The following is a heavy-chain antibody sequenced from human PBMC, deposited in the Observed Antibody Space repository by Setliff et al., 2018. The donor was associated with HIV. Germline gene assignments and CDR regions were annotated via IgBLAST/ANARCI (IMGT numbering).Heavy chain of an antibody. CDR3: ARAGGGGRWLHLSYWYFDL. CDR2: IYYSGST. D-gene: IGHD3-16*01. J-gene: IGHJ2*01. V-gene: IGHV4-34*01. CDR1: GGSFSGYY. Sequence: SETLSLTCAVYGGSFSGYYWSWIRQPPGKGLKWIGSIYYSGSTYYTPSLKSRVTISVDTSKNQFSLKLSSVTAADTAVYYCARAGGGGRWLHLSYWYFDLWGRGTLVTVSS.